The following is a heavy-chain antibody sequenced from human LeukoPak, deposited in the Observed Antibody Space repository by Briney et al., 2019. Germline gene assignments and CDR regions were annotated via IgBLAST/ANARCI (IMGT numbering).Heavy chain of an antibody. V-gene: IGHV3-53*01. CDR1: GFTVSTNY. J-gene: IGHJ4*02. CDR3: ARDQYGRFDY. D-gene: IGHD4-17*01. CDR2: IYSDGRT. Sequence: GGSLRLSCAASGFTVSTNYMSWVRQAPGKGLEWVSVIYSDGRTYYADSVKGRFTISRDNSKNTLYLQMNSLRAEDTAVYYCARDQYGRFDYWGQGTLVTVSS.